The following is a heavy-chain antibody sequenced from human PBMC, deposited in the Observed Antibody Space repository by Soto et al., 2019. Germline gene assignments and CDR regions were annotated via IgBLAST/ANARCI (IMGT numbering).Heavy chain of an antibody. CDR1: GFTFSNFA. CDR3: AKGGSMVRGVGKTHWFDP. D-gene: IGHD3-10*01. J-gene: IGHJ5*02. V-gene: IGHV3-23*01. CDR2: INAGGENT. Sequence: PGGSLRLSCAASGFTFSNFALSWVRQAPGKGLEWVSGINAGGENTYYADSVKGRFTISRDNSRNMLYLHLNSLRVEDTAVYYCAKGGSMVRGVGKTHWFDPWGQGTLVTVSS.